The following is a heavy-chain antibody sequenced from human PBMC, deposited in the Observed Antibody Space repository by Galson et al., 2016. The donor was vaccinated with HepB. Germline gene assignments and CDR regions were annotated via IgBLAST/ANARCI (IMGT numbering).Heavy chain of an antibody. CDR3: ATDSPLANFHY. CDR2: LDPEDGKP. Sequence: VKVSCKVSGYTFTDYFIHWVQQAPGKGLEWVGLLDPEDGKPIYAEKFQGRVTITADTSTDTAYMELSGLTSGDTAVYYCATDSPLANFHYWGQGTLVTVSS. J-gene: IGHJ4*02. CDR1: GYTFTDYF. V-gene: IGHV1-69-2*01.